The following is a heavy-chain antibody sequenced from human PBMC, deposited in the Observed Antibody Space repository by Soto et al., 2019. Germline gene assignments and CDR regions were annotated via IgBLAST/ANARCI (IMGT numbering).Heavy chain of an antibody. J-gene: IGHJ4*02. D-gene: IGHD5-18*01. CDR3: ARRPGYSYADY. Sequence: QVQLVQSGAEVKKPGASVKVSCKASGYTFTSYAMPWVRQAPGQRLEWMGWINTGNGNTKYSQKFQVRVTITRDPSASTAYMELSRLRSEDTAVYYCARRPGYSYADYWGQGTLVTVSS. V-gene: IGHV1-3*04. CDR1: GYTFTSYA. CDR2: INTGNGNT.